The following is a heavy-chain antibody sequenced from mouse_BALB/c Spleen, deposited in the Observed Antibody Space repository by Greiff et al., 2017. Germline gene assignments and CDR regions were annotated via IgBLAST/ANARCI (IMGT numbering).Heavy chain of an antibody. J-gene: IGHJ3*01. CDR2: IYPGDGDT. V-gene: IGHV1-80*01. CDR3: ARSFYYGNPAWFAY. CDR1: GYAFSSYW. Sequence: VQLQQSGAELVRPGSSVKISCKASGYAFSSYWMNWVKQRPGQGLEWIGQIYPGDGDTNYNGKFKGKATLTADKSSSTAYMQLSSLTSEDSAVFFCARSFYYGNPAWFAYWGQGTLVTVSA. D-gene: IGHD2-1*01.